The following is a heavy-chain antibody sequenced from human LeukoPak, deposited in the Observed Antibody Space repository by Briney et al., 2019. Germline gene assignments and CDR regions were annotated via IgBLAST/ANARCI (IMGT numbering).Heavy chain of an antibody. V-gene: IGHV4-59*12. CDR2: IYYSGST. Sequence: PSETLSLTCTVSGGSISSYYWSRIRQPPGKGLEWIGYIYYSGSTNYNPSLKSRVTISVDTSKNQFSLKLSSVTAADTAVYYCAREFATVTTLGPYYYYGMDVWGQGTTVTVSS. CDR1: GGSISSYY. D-gene: IGHD4-17*01. CDR3: AREFATVTTLGPYYYYGMDV. J-gene: IGHJ6*02.